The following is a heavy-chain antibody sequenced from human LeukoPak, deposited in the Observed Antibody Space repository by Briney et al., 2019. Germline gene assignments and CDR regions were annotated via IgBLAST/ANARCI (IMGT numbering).Heavy chain of an antibody. Sequence: SETLSLTCTVSGYSISSGYYGGWIRQPPGKGLEWIGSIYHSGSTYYNPSLKSRVTISVDTSKNQFSLKLSSVTAADTAVYYCARAFVDSSGYPDAFDIWGQGTMVTVSS. CDR3: ARAFVDSSGYPDAFDI. J-gene: IGHJ3*02. D-gene: IGHD3-22*01. V-gene: IGHV4-38-2*02. CDR2: IYHSGST. CDR1: GYSISSGYY.